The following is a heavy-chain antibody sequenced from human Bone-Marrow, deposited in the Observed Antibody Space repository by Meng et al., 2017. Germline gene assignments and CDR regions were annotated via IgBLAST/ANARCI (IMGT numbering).Heavy chain of an antibody. CDR2: INPNSGDA. J-gene: IGHJ4*02. CDR1: GVTFTSND. Sequence: QVQLVRAGAEVKKSGASVKVSCKTSGVTFTSNDFNWVRQAPGQGLEWMGWINPNSGDAGYAQKFQGRVTITMNTSISTAYMELSSLRSEDTAVYYCAREPGYGEEGFDYWGQGTLVTVSS. CDR3: AREPGYGEEGFDY. D-gene: IGHD5-18*01. V-gene: IGHV1-8*03.